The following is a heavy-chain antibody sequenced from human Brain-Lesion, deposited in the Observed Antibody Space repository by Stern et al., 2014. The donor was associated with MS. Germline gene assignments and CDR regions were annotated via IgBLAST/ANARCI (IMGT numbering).Heavy chain of an antibody. CDR2: IYYSGNT. Sequence: QVQLQESGPGLVKPSETLSLTCTVAGGSVSSTSYAWAWIRQPPGKGLEWIGTIYYSGNTYYSPSLRGRLPISLAPSKNHSSRRRGFVTAADTAVYYCAGEEDIRYCSGGSCTGNWFDPWGQGTLVTVSS. D-gene: IGHD2-15*01. CDR3: AGEEDIRYCSGGSCTGNWFDP. CDR1: GGSVSSTSYA. V-gene: IGHV4-39*02. J-gene: IGHJ5*02.